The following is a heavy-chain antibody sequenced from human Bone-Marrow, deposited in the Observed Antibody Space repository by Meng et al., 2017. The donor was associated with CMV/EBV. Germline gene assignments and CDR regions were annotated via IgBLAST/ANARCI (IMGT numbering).Heavy chain of an antibody. CDR1: GFTFSSFG. CDR3: AKVATGIGYYYYGMDV. D-gene: IGHD1-14*01. V-gene: IGHV3-30*02. CDR2: IRFDGNNI. J-gene: IGHJ6*02. Sequence: GGSLRLSCAASGFTFSSFGIHWVRQAPGKGLEWVSFIRFDGNNIYYTESVKGRFTISRDNSKNTLYLQMNSLRAEDTAVYYCAKVATGIGYYYYGMDVWGQGTTVTVSS.